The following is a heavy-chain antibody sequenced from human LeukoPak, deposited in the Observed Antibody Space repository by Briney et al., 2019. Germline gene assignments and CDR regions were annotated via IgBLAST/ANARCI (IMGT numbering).Heavy chain of an antibody. J-gene: IGHJ4*02. CDR2: ISSSSSFI. CDR3: ARGYSSSWYLD. CDR1: GFNFSSYS. Sequence: PGGSLRLSCAGSGFNFSSYSMSWVRQAPWKGVEFVSSISSSSSFIYYAGSVKGRFTISRDNAKKSLSLRMNSLRADDTAVYYCARGYSSSWYLDWGQGTLVTVSS. D-gene: IGHD6-13*01. V-gene: IGHV3-21*01.